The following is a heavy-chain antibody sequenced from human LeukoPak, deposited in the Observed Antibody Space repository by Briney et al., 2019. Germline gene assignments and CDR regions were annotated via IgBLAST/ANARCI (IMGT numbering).Heavy chain of an antibody. V-gene: IGHV3-74*01. CDR2: ISSDGSNT. D-gene: IGHD3-3*01. J-gene: IGHJ4*02. CDR1: GFTLSRYW. CDR3: ARDERLLSFLK. Sequence: GGSLRLSCAASGFTLSRYWMHWVRQVPGKGLVWVSYISSDGSNTSYADSVKGRFTISRDNAKNTVYLQMSSLRAEDTAIYYCARDERLLSFLKWGQGTLVTVSS.